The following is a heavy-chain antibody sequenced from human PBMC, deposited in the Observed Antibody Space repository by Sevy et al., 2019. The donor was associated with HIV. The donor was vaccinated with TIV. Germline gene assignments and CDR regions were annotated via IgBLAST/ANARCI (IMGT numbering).Heavy chain of an antibody. Sequence: GRSLRLSCAASGFTFSNYAMSWVRQAPGKGLEWVSAISGSSAKTYYADSVKGRFTISRDNSKHTLYLQMNSLRAEDTAIYYCAKGRQWELPLDYWGQGTLVTVSS. CDR1: GFTFSNYA. CDR3: AKGRQWELPLDY. J-gene: IGHJ4*02. V-gene: IGHV3-23*01. CDR2: ISGSSAKT. D-gene: IGHD1-26*01.